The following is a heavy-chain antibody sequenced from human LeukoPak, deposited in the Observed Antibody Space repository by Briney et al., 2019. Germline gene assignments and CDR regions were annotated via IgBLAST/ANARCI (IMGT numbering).Heavy chain of an antibody. CDR2: IYTSGST. J-gene: IGHJ4*02. Sequence: PSETLSLTCTVSGGSISSYYWSWIRQPAGKGLEWIGRIYTSGSTNYNPSLKSRVTMSVDTSKNQFSLKLSSVTAADTAVYYCASGRIGHYDFWSGYSDSPALDYWGQGTLVTVSS. CDR3: ASGRIGHYDFWSGYSDSPALDY. CDR1: GGSISSYY. D-gene: IGHD3-3*01. V-gene: IGHV4-4*07.